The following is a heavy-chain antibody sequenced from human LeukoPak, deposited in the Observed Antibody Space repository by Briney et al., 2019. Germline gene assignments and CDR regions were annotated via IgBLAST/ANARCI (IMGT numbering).Heavy chain of an antibody. V-gene: IGHV4-4*02. CDR3: ARVASGYDVFDI. J-gene: IGHJ3*02. D-gene: IGHD3-3*01. Sequence: SGTLSLTCAVSGGSITSGNWWSWVRRPPGKGLEWIGEIYHSGSTNYNPSLKSRVTISVDTSKNQFSLKLSSVTAADTAVFYCARVASGYDVFDIWGQGTMVTVSS. CDR1: GGSITSGNW. CDR2: IYHSGST.